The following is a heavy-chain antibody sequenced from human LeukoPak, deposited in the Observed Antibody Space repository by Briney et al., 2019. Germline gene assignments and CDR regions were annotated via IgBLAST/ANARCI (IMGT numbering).Heavy chain of an antibody. V-gene: IGHV3-48*01. CDR1: GFTFSSYS. CDR3: ARDGVCSGGRYYAFSVDY. Sequence: GGSLRLSCAASGFTFSSYSMNWVRQAPGKGLEWVSHISSNSGTIYYADSVKGRFTISRDNAKNSLYLQMNTLRAEDTAVYYCARDGVCSGGRYYAFSVDYWGQGTLVIVSS. J-gene: IGHJ4*02. D-gene: IGHD2-15*01. CDR2: ISSNSGTI.